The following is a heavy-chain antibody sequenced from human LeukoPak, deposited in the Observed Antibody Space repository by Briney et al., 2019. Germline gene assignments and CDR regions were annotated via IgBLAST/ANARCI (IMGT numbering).Heavy chain of an antibody. Sequence: ASVKVSCKASGYTFTNSYIHWVRQAPGQVLEWMGLINPDGGNTNYAQNFQGRVTLTRDTSTSTVYMELSSLRSEDTAVYYCATSPFYGDFPYYFDYWGQGTLVTVSS. V-gene: IGHV1-46*01. CDR2: INPDGGNT. CDR3: ATSPFYGDFPYYFDY. CDR1: GYTFTNSY. D-gene: IGHD4-17*01. J-gene: IGHJ4*02.